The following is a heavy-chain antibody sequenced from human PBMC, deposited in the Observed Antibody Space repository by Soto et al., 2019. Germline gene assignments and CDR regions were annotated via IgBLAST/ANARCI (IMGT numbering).Heavy chain of an antibody. Sequence: QVQLVQSGAEVKKPGSSVKVSCKASGGTFSSYAISWVRQAPGQGLEWMGGIIPIFGTANYAQKFQGRVTITADESTSTAYMELSSLRSEDTAVYYWARVCGTAMVKGYYYYGMDVWGQGTTVTVSS. D-gene: IGHD5-18*01. CDR3: ARVCGTAMVKGYYYYGMDV. V-gene: IGHV1-69*01. J-gene: IGHJ6*02. CDR2: IIPIFGTA. CDR1: GGTFSSYA.